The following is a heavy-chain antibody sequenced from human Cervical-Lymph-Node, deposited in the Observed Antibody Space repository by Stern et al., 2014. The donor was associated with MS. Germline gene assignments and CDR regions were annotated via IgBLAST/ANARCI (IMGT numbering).Heavy chain of an antibody. V-gene: IGHV1-69*09. CDR3: ARGSTVTTLDY. J-gene: IGHJ4*02. CDR2: IIPILGIA. CDR1: GGTFSSYT. D-gene: IGHD4-17*01. Sequence: QLVQSGAEVKKPGSSVKVSCKASGGTFSSYTISWVRQAPGQGLEWMGRIIPILGIANYAQKFQGRVTITAAKSTSTAYMELSSLRSEDTAVYYCARGSTVTTLDYWGQGTLVTVSS.